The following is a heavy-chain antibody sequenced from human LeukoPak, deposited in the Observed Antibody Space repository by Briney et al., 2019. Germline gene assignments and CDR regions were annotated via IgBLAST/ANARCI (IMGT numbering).Heavy chain of an antibody. CDR3: ARHTYSDYIVFNY. V-gene: IGHV4-59*08. Sequence: PSETLSLTCTVSGGSISSYYWSWIRQPPGKGLEWIGYINYSGSTNYNPYLKIRVTISTDTSNNQFSLKLSPVTAADTAVYYCARHTYSDYIVFNYWGQGTLVTVSS. CDR2: INYSGST. D-gene: IGHD4-11*01. J-gene: IGHJ4*02. CDR1: GGSISSYY.